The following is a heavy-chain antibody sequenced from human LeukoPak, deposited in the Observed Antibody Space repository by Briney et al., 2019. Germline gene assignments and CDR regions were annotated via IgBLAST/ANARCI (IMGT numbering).Heavy chain of an antibody. J-gene: IGHJ4*02. CDR1: GFTFSSYA. Sequence: GGSLRLSCAASGFTFSSYAMNWVRQAPGKGLEWVAGISSVDMTFHAESVKGRFTISRDKSKDTLYLQMNSLRAEDTAVYYCAKDATASPYFHWFDNWGQGTRVIVSS. V-gene: IGHV3-23*01. D-gene: IGHD3-9*01. CDR2: ISSVDMT. CDR3: AKDATASPYFHWFDN.